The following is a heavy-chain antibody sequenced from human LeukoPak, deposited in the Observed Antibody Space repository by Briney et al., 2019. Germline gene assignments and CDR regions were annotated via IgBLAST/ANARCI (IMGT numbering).Heavy chain of an antibody. CDR2: IYYSGST. CDR3: ARSYGSGYLDY. CDR1: GGSISSSSYY. J-gene: IGHJ4*02. V-gene: IGHV4-39*07. D-gene: IGHD3-10*01. Sequence: PSETLSLTCTVSGGSISSSSYYWGWIRQPPGKGLEWIGSIYYSGSTYYNPSLKSRVTISVDRSKNQFSLKLSSVTAADTAVYYCARSYGSGYLDYWGQGTLVTVSS.